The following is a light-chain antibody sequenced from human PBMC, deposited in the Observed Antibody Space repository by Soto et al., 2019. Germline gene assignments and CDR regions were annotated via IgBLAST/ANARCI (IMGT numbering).Light chain of an antibody. Sequence: QSVLTQPASVSGSPGQSITISCTGTSSDVGGYNYVSWYQQHPGKAPKLMIYEVSNRPSGVSNRFSGSKSGNTASLTISGLQAEDEAAYSSSSYTSNSPYVFGTGNKVTVL. V-gene: IGLV2-14*01. CDR3: SSYTSNSPYV. J-gene: IGLJ1*01. CDR2: EVS. CDR1: SSDVGGYNY.